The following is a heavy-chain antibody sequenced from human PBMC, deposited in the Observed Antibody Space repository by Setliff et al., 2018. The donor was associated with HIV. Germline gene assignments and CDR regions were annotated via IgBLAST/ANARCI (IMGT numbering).Heavy chain of an antibody. CDR3: ARAGYNSRPYYFDY. D-gene: IGHD6-13*01. CDR2: IYYSGST. CDR1: DASISSHY. V-gene: IGHV4-59*11. Sequence: SETLSLTCTVSDASISSHYWSWIRQPPGKGLEWIAYIYYSGSTSYNPSLKSRVTVSIDTSKNQFSLKLNSVTAADTAVYYCARAGYNSRPYYFDYWGQGILVTVSS. J-gene: IGHJ4*02.